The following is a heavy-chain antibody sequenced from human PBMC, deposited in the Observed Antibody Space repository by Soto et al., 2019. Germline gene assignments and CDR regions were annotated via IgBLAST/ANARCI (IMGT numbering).Heavy chain of an antibody. D-gene: IGHD5-12*01. Sequence: SETLSLTCTVSGGSIRTYFWSWIRQSSGKGLEWIGYFYYSGNTNYNPSLMSRVTISVDTSKNEFSLRLSSVTAADTAVYYCVRHAQWIIRAYWGQGSLVTVSS. J-gene: IGHJ4*02. CDR3: VRHAQWIIRAY. CDR2: FYYSGNT. CDR1: GGSIRTYF. V-gene: IGHV4-59*08.